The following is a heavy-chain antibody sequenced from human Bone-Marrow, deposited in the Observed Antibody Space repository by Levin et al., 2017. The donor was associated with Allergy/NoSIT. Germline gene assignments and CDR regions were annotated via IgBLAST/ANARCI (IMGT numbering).Heavy chain of an antibody. CDR1: GFTFSSYA. CDR3: ARVRGSGSYGY. J-gene: IGHJ4*02. D-gene: IGHD3-10*01. V-gene: IGHV3-30-3*01. CDR2: ISYDGSNK. Sequence: HSGGSLRLSCAASGFTFSSYAMHWVRQAPGKGLEWVAVISYDGSNKYYADSVKGRFTISRDNSKNTLYLQMNSLRAEDTAVYYCARVRGSGSYGYWGQGTLVTVSS.